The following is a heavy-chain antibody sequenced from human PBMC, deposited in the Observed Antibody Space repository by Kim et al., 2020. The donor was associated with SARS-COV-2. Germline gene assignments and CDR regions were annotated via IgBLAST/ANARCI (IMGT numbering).Heavy chain of an antibody. CDR2: IDWDDDK. Sequence: SGPTLVKPTQTLTLTCTFSGFSLSTSGMCVSWIRQPPGKALEWLARIDWDDDKYYSTSLKTRLTISKDTSKNQVVLTMTNMDPVDTATYYCARIAARGGSYTREDYWGQGTLVTVSS. D-gene: IGHD1-26*01. CDR1: GFSLSTSGMC. V-gene: IGHV2-70*11. CDR3: ARIAARGGSYTREDY. J-gene: IGHJ4*02.